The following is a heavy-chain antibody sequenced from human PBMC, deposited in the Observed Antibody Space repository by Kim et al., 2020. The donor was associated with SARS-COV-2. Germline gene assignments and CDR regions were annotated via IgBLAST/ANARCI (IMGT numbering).Heavy chain of an antibody. CDR2: IYYSGST. Sequence: SETLSLTCTVSGGSISSSSYYWGWIRQPPGKGLEWIGSIYYSGSTYYNPSLKSRVTISVDTSKNQFSLKLSSVTAADTAVYYCARHGGYDFWSGYLNYYYYGMDVWGQGTTVTVSS. CDR3: ARHGGYDFWSGYLNYYYYGMDV. V-gene: IGHV4-39*01. D-gene: IGHD3-3*01. CDR1: GGSISSSSYY. J-gene: IGHJ6*02.